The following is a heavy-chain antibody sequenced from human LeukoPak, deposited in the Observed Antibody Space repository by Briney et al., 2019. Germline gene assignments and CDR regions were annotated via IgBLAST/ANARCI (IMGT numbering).Heavy chain of an antibody. CDR3: ARGGGYSERFDY. J-gene: IGHJ4*02. CDR2: IKFDGTET. D-gene: IGHD1-26*01. Sequence: PGGSLRLSCAASGFTVSDSWMTWVRQAAGKGLEWVATIKFDGTETQYVASVRGRFTISRATAENSMFLRMESLSPEDTAVYYCARGGGYSERFDYWGQGTLVTVSS. V-gene: IGHV3-7*01. CDR1: GFTVSDSW.